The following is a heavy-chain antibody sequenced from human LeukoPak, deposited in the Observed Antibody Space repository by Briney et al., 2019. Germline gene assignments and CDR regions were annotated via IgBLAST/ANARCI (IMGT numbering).Heavy chain of an antibody. CDR3: ASSRGYQLLYGEDFDY. CDR1: GFTFSGYG. D-gene: IGHD2-2*02. V-gene: IGHV3-30*02. Sequence: GGSLRLSCAASGFTFSGYGMHWVRQAPGKGLEWVAFIRYDGSNKDYADSVKGRFTISRDNSNNTLCLQMNSLRAEDTAVYYCASSRGYQLLYGEDFDYWGQGTLVTVSS. J-gene: IGHJ4*02. CDR2: IRYDGSNK.